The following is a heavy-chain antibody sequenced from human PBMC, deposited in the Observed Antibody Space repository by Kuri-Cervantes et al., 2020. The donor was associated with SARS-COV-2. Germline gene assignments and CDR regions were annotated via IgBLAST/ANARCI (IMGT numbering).Heavy chain of an antibody. Sequence: LSLTCAASGFTFSSYDMHWVRQATGKGLEWVSAIGTAGDPYYPGSVKGRFTISRENAKNSLYLQMNSLRAGDTAVYYCARASGPYGYNSEGDYYGMDVWGQGTTVTVSS. J-gene: IGHJ6*02. D-gene: IGHD1-1*01. CDR3: ARASGPYGYNSEGDYYGMDV. CDR2: IGTAGDP. CDR1: GFTFSSYD. V-gene: IGHV3-13*05.